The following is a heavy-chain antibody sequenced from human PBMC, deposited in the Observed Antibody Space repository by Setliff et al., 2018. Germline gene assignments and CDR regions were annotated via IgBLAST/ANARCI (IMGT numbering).Heavy chain of an antibody. CDR1: GFTFSSYA. D-gene: IGHD3-22*01. V-gene: IGHV3-64*01. Sequence: PGGSLRLSCAASGFTFSSYAMHWVRQAPGKGLEYVSSISSSGGNIYYANPVKGRFIISRDNSKSTLFLQMGSLRAEDMSVYYCARGGTYSSGPLDYWGQGILVTVS. J-gene: IGHJ4*02. CDR3: ARGGTYSSGPLDY. CDR2: ISSSGGNI.